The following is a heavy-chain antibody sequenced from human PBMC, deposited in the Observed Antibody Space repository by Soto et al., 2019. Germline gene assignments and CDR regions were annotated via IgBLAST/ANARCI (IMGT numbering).Heavy chain of an antibody. Sequence: VQLVESGGGVVQPGRSLRLSCAASGFTFSSYGMHWVRQAPGKGLEWVAVISYDGSNKYYADSVKGRFTISRDNSKNTLYLQMNSLRAEDTAVYYCAKEASSWYYYFDYWGQGTLVTVSS. J-gene: IGHJ4*02. D-gene: IGHD6-13*01. CDR3: AKEASSWYYYFDY. CDR1: GFTFSSYG. V-gene: IGHV3-30*18. CDR2: ISYDGSNK.